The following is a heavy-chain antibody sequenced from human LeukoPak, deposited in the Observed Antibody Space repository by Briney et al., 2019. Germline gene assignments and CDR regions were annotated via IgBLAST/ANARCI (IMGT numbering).Heavy chain of an antibody. CDR1: GFTVSSSY. J-gene: IGHJ1*01. Sequence: GGSLRLSCAASGFTVSSSYMSWVRQAPGKGLEWVAAIYSGGSTYYADSVKGRLAISRDNSKNTVYLQVNSLRVEDTAVYYCARDLVVAAGVRLQHWRQGTLVIVSS. CDR2: IYSGGST. D-gene: IGHD2-15*01. V-gene: IGHV3-53*01. CDR3: ARDLVVAAGVRLQH.